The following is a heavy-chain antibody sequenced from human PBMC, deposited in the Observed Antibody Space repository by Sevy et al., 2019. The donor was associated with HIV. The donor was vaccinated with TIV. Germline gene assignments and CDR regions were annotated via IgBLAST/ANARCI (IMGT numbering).Heavy chain of an antibody. CDR2: IYYSGST. CDR3: AMQWLLTGRWFDP. J-gene: IGHJ5*02. D-gene: IGHD6-19*01. Sequence: SETLSLTCTVSGGSISTTTYYWGWIRQPPGKGLEWIGSIYYSGSTYYNPSLKSRVTMSVDTSKNQFYLKLSSVTAADTAIYYCAMQWLLTGRWFDPWGQGTLVTVSS. V-gene: IGHV4-39*01. CDR1: GGSISTTTYY.